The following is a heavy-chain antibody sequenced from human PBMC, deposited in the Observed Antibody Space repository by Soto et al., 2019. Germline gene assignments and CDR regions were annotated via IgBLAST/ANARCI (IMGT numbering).Heavy chain of an antibody. J-gene: IGHJ4*02. CDR2: INHSGST. V-gene: IGHV4-34*01. Sequence: SETLSLTCAVYGGSFSGYYWSWIRQPPGKGLEWIGEINHSGSTNYNPSLKSRVTISVDTSKNQFSLKLSSVTAADTAVYYCATRPIVVVPAAVTYYFDYWGQGTLVTVSS. D-gene: IGHD2-2*01. CDR3: ATRPIVVVPAAVTYYFDY. CDR1: GGSFSGYY.